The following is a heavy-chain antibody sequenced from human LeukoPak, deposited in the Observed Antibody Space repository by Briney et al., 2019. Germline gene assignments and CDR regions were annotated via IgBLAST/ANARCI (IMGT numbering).Heavy chain of an antibody. J-gene: IGHJ5*02. V-gene: IGHV4-61*08. D-gene: IGHD1-26*01. CDR3: ARGGNYWPQWWFDP. Sequence: SETLSLTCTVSGYSISGAYYWGWIRQPPGKGLEWIGYIYYTGSTSYNPSLKSRVTMSLDASKNQFSLELNSVTPADTAVYYCARGGNYWPQWWFDPWGRGTLVSVSS. CDR1: GYSISGAYY. CDR2: IYYTGST.